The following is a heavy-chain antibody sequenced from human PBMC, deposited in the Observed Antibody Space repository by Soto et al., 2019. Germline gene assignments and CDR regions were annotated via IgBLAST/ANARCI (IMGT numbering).Heavy chain of an antibody. CDR1: GFTFSSYA. D-gene: IGHD4-17*01. CDR3: AKDPMTTVTGYYYGMDV. J-gene: IGHJ6*02. CDR2: ISGSGGST. Sequence: GRSLRLSCAASGFTFSSYAMSWVRQAPGKGLEWVSAISGSGGSTYYADSVKGRFTISRDNSKNTLYLQMNSLRAEDTAVYYCAKDPMTTVTGYYYGMDVWGQGTTVTVSS. V-gene: IGHV3-23*01.